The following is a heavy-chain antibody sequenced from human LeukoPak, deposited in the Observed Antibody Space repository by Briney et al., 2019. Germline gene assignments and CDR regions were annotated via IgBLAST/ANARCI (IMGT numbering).Heavy chain of an antibody. CDR3: ARDRRITIFGVVIIAYYFDY. CDR2: ISYDGSNK. CDR1: GFTFSSYA. J-gene: IGHJ4*02. Sequence: GGPLRLSCAASGFTFSSYAMHWVRQAPGKGLEWVAVISYDGSNKYYADSVKGRFTISRDNSKNTLYLQMNSLRAEDTAVYYCARDRRITIFGVVIIAYYFDYWGQGTLVTVSS. V-gene: IGHV3-30-3*01. D-gene: IGHD3-3*01.